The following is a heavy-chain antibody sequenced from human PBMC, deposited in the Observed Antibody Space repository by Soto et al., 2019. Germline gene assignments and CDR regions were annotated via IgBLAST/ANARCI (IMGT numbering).Heavy chain of an antibody. CDR1: GRTFLISA. D-gene: IGHD1-26*01. Sequence: QVQLVQSGAEVKTPGSSVRVSCKTAGRTFLISAIAWVRQAPGQGLEWMGGIIPILGTIHIAQNFQGRVNFTADRSTSTAYRDLSSLSSDDTARDFCARGKEWEQLSNHYYFDYGGQGSQVIVSS. CDR2: IIPILGTI. V-gene: IGHV1-69*06. CDR3: ARGKEWEQLSNHYYFDY. J-gene: IGHJ4*02.